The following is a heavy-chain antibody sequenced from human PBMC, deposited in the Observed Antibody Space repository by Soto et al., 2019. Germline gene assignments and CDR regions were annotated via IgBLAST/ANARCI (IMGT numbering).Heavy chain of an antibody. V-gene: IGHV3-23*01. CDR1: GFTFSTFA. D-gene: IGHD3-10*01. CDR3: AKDPYYDSGSHPPDY. J-gene: IGHJ4*02. Sequence: EVQLLESGGGLVQPGGSLRLSCAASGFTFSTFAMTWVRQAPGKGLEWVPGISNSGGNTYYADSVKGRFTISRDNSKSTLYLQMNSLRAEDTAVYYCAKDPYYDSGSHPPDYWGQGTLVTVSS. CDR2: ISNSGGNT.